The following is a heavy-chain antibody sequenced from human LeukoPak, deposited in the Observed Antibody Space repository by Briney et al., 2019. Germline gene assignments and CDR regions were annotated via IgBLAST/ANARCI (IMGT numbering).Heavy chain of an antibody. CDR1: GFTFSNHW. J-gene: IGHJ4*02. CDR3: VRDGSGYDY. V-gene: IGHV3-7*05. D-gene: IGHD6-19*01. Sequence: PGGSLRLSCAASGFTFSNHWMSWVRQAPGKGLEWVANINQGGSEKYYLNSVKGRFTISRDNAKNSLYLQMNSPRADDTAIYYCVRDGSGYDYWGQGTLVTVSS. CDR2: INQGGSEK.